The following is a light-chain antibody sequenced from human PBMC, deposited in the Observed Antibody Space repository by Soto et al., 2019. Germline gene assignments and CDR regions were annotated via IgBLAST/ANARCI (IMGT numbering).Light chain of an antibody. J-gene: IGLJ3*02. V-gene: IGLV1-40*01. CDR3: QSYDSVLTGSV. CDR2: SNA. CDR1: SSNIGAGSH. Sequence: QSVLTQPPSVSGAPGQRVTISCTGSSSNIGAGSHVHWYQQLPGTAPKLLIYSNANRPSGVPDRFSASKSGTSASLAIAGLQAGDEADYYCQSYDSVLTGSVFGGGTKVTVL.